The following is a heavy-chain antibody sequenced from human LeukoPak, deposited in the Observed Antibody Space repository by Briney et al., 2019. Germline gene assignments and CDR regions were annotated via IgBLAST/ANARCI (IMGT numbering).Heavy chain of an antibody. CDR1: GYRVYSNCVA. V-gene: IGHV6-1*01. Sequence: HTLSLTCAISGYRVYSNCVAWIYLRPSPARGLEWLGSTYYRENWYKDFALYVNRRITINAHTSKNQFSLQLNPVAPEDTSVYDCARGLIYDSSGYPPYFVCWCEGTLVTVSS. J-gene: IGHJ4*02. D-gene: IGHD3-22*01. CDR2: TYYRENWYK. CDR3: ARGLIYDSSGYPPYFVC.